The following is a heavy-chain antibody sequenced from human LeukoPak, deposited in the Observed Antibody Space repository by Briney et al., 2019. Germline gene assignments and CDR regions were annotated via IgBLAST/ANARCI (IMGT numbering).Heavy chain of an antibody. D-gene: IGHD2-2*01. J-gene: IGHJ3*02. Sequence: GGSLRLSCAASGFTFSSYAMRWVRQAPGKGLEWVAVISYDGSNKYYADSVKGRFTISRDNSKNTLYLQMNSLRAEDTAVYYCAREGYCSSTSCQIDAFDIWGQGTMVTVSS. V-gene: IGHV3-30*04. CDR2: ISYDGSNK. CDR1: GFTFSSYA. CDR3: AREGYCSSTSCQIDAFDI.